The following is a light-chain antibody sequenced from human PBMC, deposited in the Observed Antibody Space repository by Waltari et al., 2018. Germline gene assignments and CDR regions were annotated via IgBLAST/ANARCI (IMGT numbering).Light chain of an antibody. J-gene: IGKJ1*01. CDR1: QSVGRP. Sequence: EIVLTQSPGTLSLSPGDRATLSCRASQSVGRPLAWYQLKPGQAPRLLIYAASTRATGIPDRFSGSGSGTEFSLTISRLEPEDFAVYFCQHYVRLPATFGQGTRVEIK. CDR2: AAS. CDR3: QHYVRLPAT. V-gene: IGKV3-20*01.